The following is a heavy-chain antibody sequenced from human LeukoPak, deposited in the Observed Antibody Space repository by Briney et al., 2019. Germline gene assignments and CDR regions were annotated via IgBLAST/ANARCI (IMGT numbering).Heavy chain of an antibody. Sequence: PGGSLRRSCAASGFTFSKYWMLWVRQAPGKGLESGSRINTDGTVTTYADSVKGRFTVSRDNADNTMFLQMNSVRDEDTAVYYCATKQWLAPPPDSWGQGTPVTVSS. V-gene: IGHV3-74*01. D-gene: IGHD6-19*01. CDR3: ATKQWLAPPPDS. CDR1: GFTFSKYW. J-gene: IGHJ4*02. CDR2: INTDGTVT.